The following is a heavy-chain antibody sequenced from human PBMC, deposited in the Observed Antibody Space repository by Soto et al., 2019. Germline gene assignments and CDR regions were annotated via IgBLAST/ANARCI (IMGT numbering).Heavy chain of an antibody. CDR1: GGSISSGGYY. D-gene: IGHD3-3*01. CDR2: IYYSGST. J-gene: IGHJ4*02. V-gene: IGHV4-31*03. CDR3: ARGSTIFGEFPD. Sequence: QVQLQESGPGLVKPSQTLSLTCTVSGGSISSGGYYWSWIRQHPGKGLERIGYIYYSGSTYYNPSLKRRVTISVDTSKNQFSLKLSSVTAADTAVCYCARGSTIFGEFPDWGQGTLVTVSS.